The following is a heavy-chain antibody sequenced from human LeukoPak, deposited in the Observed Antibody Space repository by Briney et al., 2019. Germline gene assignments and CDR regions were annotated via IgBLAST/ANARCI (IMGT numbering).Heavy chain of an antibody. CDR3: ARHGYSYGYLDY. J-gene: IGHJ4*02. V-gene: IGHV3-7*01. CDR2: IRQDGSEK. Sequence: PGGSLRLSCAASGFTFNSDWMTWVRQAPGKRLEWVANIRQDGSEKYYADSVKGRFTISRDNANSSLYLQMNSLRAEDTAVYYCARHGYSYGYLDYWGQGTLVTVSS. CDR1: GFTFNSDW. D-gene: IGHD5-18*01.